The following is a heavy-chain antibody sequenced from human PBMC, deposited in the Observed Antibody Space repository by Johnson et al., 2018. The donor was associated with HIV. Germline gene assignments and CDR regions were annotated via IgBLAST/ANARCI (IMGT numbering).Heavy chain of an antibody. D-gene: IGHD5-12*01. V-gene: IGHV3-23*04. CDR2: ISGTGGTT. CDR3: AKGRGYDYDALDF. Sequence: VQLVESGGGVVQPGRSLRLSYDASGFTFSTYGMTWVRQAPGKGLEWVSAISGTGGTTYYADSVRGRFSISRDKSKDTLYLQMSSLRAEDTAVYYCAKGRGYDYDALDFWGQGTMVTVSS. J-gene: IGHJ3*01. CDR1: GFTFSTYG.